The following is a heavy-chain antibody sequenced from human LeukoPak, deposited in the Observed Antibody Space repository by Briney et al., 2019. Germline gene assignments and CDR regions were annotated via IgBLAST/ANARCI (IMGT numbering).Heavy chain of an antibody. Sequence: PSQTLSLTCTVSGGSISSGGYYWSWIRQHPGKGLEWIGYIYYSGSTYYNPSLKSRVTISVDTSKNQFSLKLSSVTAADTAVYYCARGSAAMVTLDYWGQGTLVTVSS. CDR1: GGSISSGGYY. CDR2: IYYSGST. V-gene: IGHV4-31*03. J-gene: IGHJ4*02. CDR3: ARGSAAMVTLDY. D-gene: IGHD5-18*01.